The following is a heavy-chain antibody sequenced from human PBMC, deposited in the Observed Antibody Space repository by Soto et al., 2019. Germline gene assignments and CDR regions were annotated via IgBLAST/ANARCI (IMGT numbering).Heavy chain of an antibody. J-gene: IGHJ4*02. CDR2: IYSSGST. CDR3: ARDIRGYSRAFDY. Sequence: SETLSLTCTVSGDSITSENYYWTWIRQSPGKGLEWIGYIYSSGSTNYNPSLKSRVTISLDTSRNQFSLKLTSVTAADTAVYYCARDIRGYSRAFDYWGQGTLVTVSS. V-gene: IGHV4-61*01. CDR1: GDSITSENYY. D-gene: IGHD5-18*01.